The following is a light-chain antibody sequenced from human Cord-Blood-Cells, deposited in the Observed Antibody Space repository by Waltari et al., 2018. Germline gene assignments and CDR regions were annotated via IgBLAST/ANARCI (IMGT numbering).Light chain of an antibody. CDR2: RNT. CDR1: SPNIGSNY. V-gene: IGLV1-47*01. Sequence: SVLTQPPSASGNPGQRVTIPCSGSSPNIGSNYVYWYQQLPGTAPKLLIYRNTQRPSGVPDRFSGSKSGTSASLAISGLRSEDEADYYCAAWDDSLSGPVFGGGTKLTVL. J-gene: IGLJ2*01. CDR3: AAWDDSLSGPV.